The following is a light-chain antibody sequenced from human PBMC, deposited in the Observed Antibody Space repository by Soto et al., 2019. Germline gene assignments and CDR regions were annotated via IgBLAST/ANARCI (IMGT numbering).Light chain of an antibody. J-gene: IGLJ2*01. CDR1: RNNIGAGYD. V-gene: IGLV1-40*01. CDR3: SSYAGSDFLV. CDR2: GNG. Sequence: QSVLTQPPSVSGAPGQRVTIDCTGTRNNIGAGYDVHWYRQVPGTAPKLLIYGNGNRPSGVPDRFSASKFGTSASLTIAGIQADDEADYYCSSYAGSDFLVFGGGTKLTVL.